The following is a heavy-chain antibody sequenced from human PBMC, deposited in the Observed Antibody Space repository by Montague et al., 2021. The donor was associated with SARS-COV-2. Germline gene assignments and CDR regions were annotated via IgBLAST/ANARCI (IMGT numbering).Heavy chain of an antibody. CDR2: IYTSGTT. Sequence: TLSLTCTVSGGSISSPGYYWSWIRQPAGKGLEWIGRIYTSGTTNYNPSLKSRVTISVDTSKNQFSLKLNSVTAADTAVYYCARFTAVTSSLGVWGQGTLVPVSS. D-gene: IGHD4-17*01. J-gene: IGHJ4*02. CDR3: ARFTAVTSSLGV. CDR1: GGSISSPGYY. V-gene: IGHV4-61*02.